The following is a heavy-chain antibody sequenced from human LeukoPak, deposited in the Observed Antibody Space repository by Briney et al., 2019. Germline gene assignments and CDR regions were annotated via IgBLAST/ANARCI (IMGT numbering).Heavy chain of an antibody. D-gene: IGHD5-24*01. CDR3: ARRGDQMATKMGLDY. J-gene: IGHJ4*02. V-gene: IGHV1-2*02. CDR2: INPNSGGT. CDR1: GYTFTSYG. Sequence: GASVKVSCKASGYTFTSYGISWVRQAPGQGLEWMGWINPNSGGTNYAQKFQGRVTMTRDTSISTAYMELSRLRSDDTAVYYCARRGDQMATKMGLDYWGQGTLVTVSS.